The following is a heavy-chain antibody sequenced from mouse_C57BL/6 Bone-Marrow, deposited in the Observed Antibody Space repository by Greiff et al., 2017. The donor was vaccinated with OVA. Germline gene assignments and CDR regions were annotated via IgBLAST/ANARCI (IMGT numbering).Heavy chain of an antibody. CDR1: GYTFTSYW. Sequence: QVQLQQPGAELVKPGASVKMSCKASGYTFTSYWITWVKQRPGQGLEWIGDIYPGSGSTNYNEKFKSKATLTVDTSSSTAYMQLSSLTSEDSAVYYCARDYYSNYVAMDYWGQGTSVTVSS. D-gene: IGHD2-5*01. V-gene: IGHV1-55*01. CDR2: IYPGSGST. J-gene: IGHJ4*01. CDR3: ARDYYSNYVAMDY.